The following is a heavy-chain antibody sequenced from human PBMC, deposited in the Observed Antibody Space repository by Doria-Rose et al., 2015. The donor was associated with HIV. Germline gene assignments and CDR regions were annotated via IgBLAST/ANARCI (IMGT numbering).Heavy chain of an antibody. J-gene: IGHJ4*02. CDR2: IFSDDEG. CDR1: GVSLSSPGMG. V-gene: IGHV2-26*01. D-gene: IGHD6-13*01. Sequence: SGPVLVKPTETLTLTCTVSGVSLSSPGMGVSWIRQPPGKALEWLANIFSDDEGSYTTSLKSILTISRCTSKSQVVLTMTDMDPVDTATYYCARIKSSSWYHKYYFDFWGQGSLVIVSA. CDR3: ARIKSSSWYHKYYFDF.